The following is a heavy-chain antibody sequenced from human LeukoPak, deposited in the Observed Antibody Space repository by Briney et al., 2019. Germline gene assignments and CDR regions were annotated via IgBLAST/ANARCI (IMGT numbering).Heavy chain of an antibody. Sequence: EGSLRLSCAASGFTFSSYGMHWVRQAPGKGLEWVAVIWYDGSNKYYADSVKGRFTISRDNSKNTLYLQMNSLRAEDTAVYYCAKESIAVAGYYFDYWGQGTLVTVSS. CDR2: IWYDGSNK. J-gene: IGHJ4*02. V-gene: IGHV3-33*06. D-gene: IGHD6-19*01. CDR3: AKESIAVAGYYFDY. CDR1: GFTFSSYG.